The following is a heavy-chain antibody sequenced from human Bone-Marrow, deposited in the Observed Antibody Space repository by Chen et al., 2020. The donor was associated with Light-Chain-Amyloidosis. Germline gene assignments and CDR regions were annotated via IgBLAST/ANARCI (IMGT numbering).Heavy chain of an antibody. CDR2: ISANNGNA. CDR1: GYTFSAYG. CDR3: VRGHPGGWYQGDH. J-gene: IGHJ4*02. V-gene: IGHV1-18*01. D-gene: IGHD6-19*01. Sequence: QLVQSGAEAKKPGASVKVSCRASGYTFSAYGISWVRQAPGQGLEWMGWISANNGNANYAQNFQGRITMTTDMSTSTSYMELRSLRVDDTALYYCVRGHPGGWYQGDHWGQGTLVTVSS.